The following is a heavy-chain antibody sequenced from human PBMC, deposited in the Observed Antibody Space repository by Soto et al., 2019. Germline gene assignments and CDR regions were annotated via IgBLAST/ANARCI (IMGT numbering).Heavy chain of an antibody. J-gene: IGHJ6*02. V-gene: IGHV3-21*01. CDR1: GFTFSTYS. D-gene: IGHD2-2*01. Sequence: GGSLRLSCAASGFTFSTYSMNWVRQAPGKGLEWVSSISSSGAYIHYADSLKGRFTISRDNAKNSLYLQMISLRAEDTAVYYCARDPSDCSSTSCWGYYALDVWGQGTTVTVSS. CDR2: ISSSGAYI. CDR3: ARDPSDCSSTSCWGYYALDV.